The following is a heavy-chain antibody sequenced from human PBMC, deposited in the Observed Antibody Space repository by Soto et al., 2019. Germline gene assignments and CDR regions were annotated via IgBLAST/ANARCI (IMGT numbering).Heavy chain of an antibody. J-gene: IGHJ4*02. CDR2: ISYDGSNK. CDR3: AKDIGPYSSSSKSVSVGVDY. V-gene: IGHV3-30*18. CDR1: GFTFSSYG. Sequence: GGSLRLSCAASGFTFSSYGMHWVRQAPGKGLEWVAVISYDGSNKYYADSVKGRFTISRDNSKNTLYLQMNSLRAEDTAVYYCAKDIGPYSSSSKSVSVGVDYWGQGTLVTVSS. D-gene: IGHD6-6*01.